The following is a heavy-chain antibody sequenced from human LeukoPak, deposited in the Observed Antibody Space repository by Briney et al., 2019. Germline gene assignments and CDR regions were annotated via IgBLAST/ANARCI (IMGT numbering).Heavy chain of an antibody. CDR1: GGSFSGYY. D-gene: IGHD6-6*01. CDR3: ARGGKVEYSSRRDYFDY. CDR2: INHSGST. V-gene: IGHV4-34*01. Sequence: SETLSLTCAVCGGSFSGYYWSWIRQPPGKGLEWIGEINHSGSTNYNPSLKSRVTISVDTSKNQFSLKLSSVTAADTAVYYCARGGKVEYSSRRDYFDYWGQGTLVTVSS. J-gene: IGHJ4*02.